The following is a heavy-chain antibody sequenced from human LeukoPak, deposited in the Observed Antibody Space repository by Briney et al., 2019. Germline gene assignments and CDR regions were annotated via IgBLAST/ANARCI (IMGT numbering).Heavy chain of an antibody. CDR2: IYHSGSP. J-gene: IGHJ4*02. D-gene: IGHD3-16*02. Sequence: SETLSLTCAVSGGSISSNNWWGWVRQPPGKGLEWIGEIYHSGSPNYNPSLKSRVTISVDKSRNHFSLNLSSVTAADTAVYYCAKIDVWGDYRYGCDYWGQGTLVTVSS. V-gene: IGHV4-4*02. CDR1: GGSISSNNW. CDR3: AKIDVWGDYRYGCDY.